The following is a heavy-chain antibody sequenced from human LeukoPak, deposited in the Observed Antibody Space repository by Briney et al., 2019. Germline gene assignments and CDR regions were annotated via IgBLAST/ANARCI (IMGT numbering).Heavy chain of an antibody. CDR2: ISSSSSYI. J-gene: IGHJ3*02. CDR1: GFTFDDYG. CDR3: ARDASGGYLPDGAFDI. Sequence: PGGSLRLSCAASGFTFDDYGMSWVRQAPGKGLEWVSSISSSSSYIYYADSVKGRFTISRDNAKNSLYLQMNSLRAEDTAVYYCARDASGGYLPDGAFDIWGQGTMVTVSS. D-gene: IGHD3-22*01. V-gene: IGHV3-21*01.